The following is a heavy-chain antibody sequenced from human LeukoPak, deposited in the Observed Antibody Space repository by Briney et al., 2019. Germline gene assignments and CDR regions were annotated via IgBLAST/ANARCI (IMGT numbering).Heavy chain of an antibody. CDR3: ARDITADSSGYYFDY. D-gene: IGHD3-22*01. V-gene: IGHV4-61*01. Sequence: SETLSLTCTVSGGSVSSGSYYWSWIRQPPGKGLEWFGYIYYSGSTNYNPSLKSRVTISVDTSKNQFSLKLSSVTAADTAVYYCARDITADSSGYYFDYWGQGTLVTVSS. J-gene: IGHJ4*02. CDR1: GGSVSSGSYY. CDR2: IYYSGST.